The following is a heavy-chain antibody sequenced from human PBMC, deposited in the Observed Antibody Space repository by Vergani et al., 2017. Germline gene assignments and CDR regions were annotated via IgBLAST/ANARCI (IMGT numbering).Heavy chain of an antibody. J-gene: IGHJ4*02. CDR1: GYRFSSYY. CDR2: IHPADSDT. D-gene: IGHD3-22*01. CDR3: ARLYGRDSSGGKCFDY. Sequence: VQLVQSGAEVKKPGESLRISCKGSGYRFSSYYIGWVRQMPGQGLEWMGIIHPADSDTRYSPSFQGQVTISVDKSISTAYLQRSSLRASDSAMYYCARLYGRDSSGGKCFDYWGQGTLVTVSS. V-gene: IGHV5-51*01.